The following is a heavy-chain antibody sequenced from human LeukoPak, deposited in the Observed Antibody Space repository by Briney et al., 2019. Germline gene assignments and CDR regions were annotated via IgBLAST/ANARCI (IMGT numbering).Heavy chain of an antibody. J-gene: IGHJ6*03. V-gene: IGHV4-4*07. CDR1: GGSISSYY. CDR3: ARDSYSSGWYYYYYMDV. CDR2: IYTSGST. Sequence: SETLSLTCTVSGGSISSYYWSWIRQPAGKGLEWIGRIYTSGSTNYNPSLKSRVTMSVDTSKNQFSLKLSSVAAADTAVYYCARDSYSSGWYYYYYMDVWGKGTTVTISS. D-gene: IGHD6-19*01.